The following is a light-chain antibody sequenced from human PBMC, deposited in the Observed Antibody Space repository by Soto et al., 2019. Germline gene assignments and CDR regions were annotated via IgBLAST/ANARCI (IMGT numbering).Light chain of an antibody. CDR1: SSNIGSYT. CDR3: ATWDDSLNGWV. Sequence: QSVLTQPPSASGTPGQRVTISCSGSSSNIGSYTVSWYQHLPGTAPKLLIFRDNQRPSGVPERFSGSKSGTSASLAISGLQSEDEADFYCATWDDSLNGWVFGGGTKLTVL. J-gene: IGLJ3*02. V-gene: IGLV1-44*01. CDR2: RDN.